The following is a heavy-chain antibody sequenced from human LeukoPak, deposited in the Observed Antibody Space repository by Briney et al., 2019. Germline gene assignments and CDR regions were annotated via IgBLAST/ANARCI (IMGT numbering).Heavy chain of an antibody. V-gene: IGHV3-30*03. D-gene: IGHD2-21*02. CDR1: GFTFGAFA. Sequence: SGGSLRLSCAASGFTFGAFAMHWVRQAPGKGLEWVAVISYDGNNKYNAVSVKGRFTISRDNSKNSLYLQMNSLRAEDTAVYYCARDFRHCGGDCYSERHYYFDFWGQGTLVTVSS. J-gene: IGHJ4*02. CDR2: ISYDGNNK. CDR3: ARDFRHCGGDCYSERHYYFDF.